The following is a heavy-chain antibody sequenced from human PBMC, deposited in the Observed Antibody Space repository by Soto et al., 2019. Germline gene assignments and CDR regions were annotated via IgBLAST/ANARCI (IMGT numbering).Heavy chain of an antibody. CDR2: IIPIFGTA. CDR3: ASGGDIGYYYYGMDG. D-gene: IGHD3-16*01. CDR1: GGTFSSYA. Sequence: WASVKVSCKASGGTFSSYAISWVRQAPGQGLEWMGGIIPIFGTANYAQKFQGRVTITADESTSTAYMELSSLRSEDTAVYYCASGGDIGYYYYGMDGWGRGTTATVAS. J-gene: IGHJ6*02. V-gene: IGHV1-69*13.